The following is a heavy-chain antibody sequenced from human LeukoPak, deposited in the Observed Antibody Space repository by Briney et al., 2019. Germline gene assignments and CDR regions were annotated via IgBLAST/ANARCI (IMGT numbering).Heavy chain of an antibody. Sequence: PSETLSLTCAVYGGSFSGYYWSWIRQPPGKGLEWIGEINHSGSTNYNPSLKSRVTISVDTSKNQFSLKLSSVTAADTAVYYCARVPYNWNYMSAFDIWGQGTMVTVSS. CDR1: GGSFSGYY. CDR3: ARVPYNWNYMSAFDI. D-gene: IGHD1-7*01. V-gene: IGHV4-34*01. J-gene: IGHJ3*02. CDR2: INHSGST.